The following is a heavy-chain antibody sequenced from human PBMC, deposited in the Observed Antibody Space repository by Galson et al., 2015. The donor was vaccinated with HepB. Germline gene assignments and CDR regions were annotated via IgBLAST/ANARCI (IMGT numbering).Heavy chain of an antibody. V-gene: IGHV1-3*01. CDR2: INAGNGNT. CDR3: ARGIAAAGTRFDY. J-gene: IGHJ4*02. CDR1: GYTFTRYA. D-gene: IGHD6-13*01. Sequence: SVKVSCKASGYTFTRYAMHWVRQAPGQRLEWMGWINAGNGNTKYSQKFQGRVTITRDTSASTAYMELSSLRSEDTAVYYCARGIAAAGTRFDYWGQGTLVTVSS.